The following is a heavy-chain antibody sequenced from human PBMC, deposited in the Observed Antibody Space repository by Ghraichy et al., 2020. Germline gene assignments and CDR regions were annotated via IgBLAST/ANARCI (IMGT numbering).Heavy chain of an antibody. V-gene: IGHV3-23*01. CDR3: ARKEGYCSRGSCSRAFDI. Sequence: GGSLRLSCAASGFIFSSYAMSLVRQAPGKGLEWVSGISGSGGSTYYADSVKGRFTVSRDNSKNTLYLQMNNLRAEDTAVYHCARKEGYCSRGSCSRAFDIWGQGTMVTVSS. CDR1: GFIFSSYA. CDR2: ISGSGGST. D-gene: IGHD2-15*01. J-gene: IGHJ3*02.